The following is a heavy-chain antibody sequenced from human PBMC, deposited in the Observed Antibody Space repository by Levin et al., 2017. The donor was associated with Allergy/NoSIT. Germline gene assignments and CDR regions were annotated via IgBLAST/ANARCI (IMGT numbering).Heavy chain of an antibody. Sequence: GESLKISCEASGFTFSNYAMNWVRQAPGKGLEWVSVIGGSGGSTHYADSVKGRFTISRDNSKSTLFLQMKNVRAEDTAVYYCAKDRVTVPSNVNSFDPWGQGTLVTVSS. CDR3: AKDRVTVPSNVNSFDP. J-gene: IGHJ5*02. CDR2: IGGSGGST. D-gene: IGHD2-21*02. V-gene: IGHV3-23*01. CDR1: GFTFSNYA.